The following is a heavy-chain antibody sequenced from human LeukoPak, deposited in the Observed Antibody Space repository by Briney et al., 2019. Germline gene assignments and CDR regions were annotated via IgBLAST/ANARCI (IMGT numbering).Heavy chain of an antibody. CDR3: ARGDSSSWYSYYYGMDV. CDR1: GFTFRTYW. Sequence: TGGSLRLSCAVSGFTFRTYWMHWVRQVPGEGLVWVSRINEDGSITNYADSVKGRFSISRDNAKNTLYLQMNSLRAEDTAVYYCARGDSSSWYSYYYGMDVWGQGTTVTVSS. V-gene: IGHV3-74*01. CDR2: INEDGSIT. D-gene: IGHD6-13*01. J-gene: IGHJ6*02.